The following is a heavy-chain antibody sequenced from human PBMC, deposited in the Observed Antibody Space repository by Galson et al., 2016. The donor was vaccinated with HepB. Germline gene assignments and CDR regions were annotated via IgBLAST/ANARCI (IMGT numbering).Heavy chain of an antibody. D-gene: IGHD2-2*02. Sequence: SVKVSCKASGYTFTSYYIHWVRQAPGQGLEWMGMINPSGDDTNNAQKFQGRVTVTRDTSTSTVYMELSSLRSEDTAVYYCARGYIVVVPGAIATTADGFDIWGQGTLVTVSS. CDR1: GYTFTSYY. J-gene: IGHJ3*02. CDR2: INPSGDDT. V-gene: IGHV1-46*01. CDR3: ARGYIVVVPGAIATTADGFDI.